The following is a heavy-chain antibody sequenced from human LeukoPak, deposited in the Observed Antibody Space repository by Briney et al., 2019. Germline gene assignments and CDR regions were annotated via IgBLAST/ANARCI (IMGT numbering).Heavy chain of an antibody. J-gene: IGHJ3*01. CDR2: ISSSSSYI. D-gene: IGHD2-8*01. CDR3: AKGKINHNGAFDA. V-gene: IGHV3-21*04. CDR1: GFTFSSYS. Sequence: GSLRLSCAASGFTFSSYSMNWVRQAPGKGLEWVSSISSSSSYIYYADSVKGRFTISRDNSKKKLFLQVDSLRVEDTAVYYCAKGKINHNGAFDAWGQGTRVTVSS.